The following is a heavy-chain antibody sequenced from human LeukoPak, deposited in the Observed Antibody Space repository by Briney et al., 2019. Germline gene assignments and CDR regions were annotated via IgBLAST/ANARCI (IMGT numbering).Heavy chain of an antibody. Sequence: PGGSLRLSCAASGFTFSSYGMSWVRQAPGKGLEWVSAISGSGGSTYYADSVKGRFTISRDNSKNTLYLQMNSLRAEDTAVYYCAKELRQWLVSELDYWGQGTLVTVSS. J-gene: IGHJ4*02. CDR1: GFTFSSYG. V-gene: IGHV3-23*01. CDR3: AKELRQWLVSELDY. CDR2: ISGSGGST. D-gene: IGHD6-19*01.